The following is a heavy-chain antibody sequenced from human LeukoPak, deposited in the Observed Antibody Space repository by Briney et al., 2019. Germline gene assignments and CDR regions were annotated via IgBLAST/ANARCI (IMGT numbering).Heavy chain of an antibody. CDR2: ISGDGGST. J-gene: IGHJ5*02. Sequence: GGSLRLSCAASGFTFDDYAMHWVRQAPGKGLEWVSLISGDGGSTYYADSVKGRFTISRDSSKNSLYLQMNSPRTEDTALYYCAKDIFYGDYIKTNWFDPWGQGTLVTVSS. V-gene: IGHV3-43*02. CDR1: GFTFDDYA. CDR3: AKDIFYGDYIKTNWFDP. D-gene: IGHD4-17*01.